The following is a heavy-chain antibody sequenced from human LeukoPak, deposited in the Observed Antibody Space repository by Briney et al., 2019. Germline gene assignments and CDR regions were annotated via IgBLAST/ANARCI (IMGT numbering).Heavy chain of an antibody. CDR1: GFTLSTYE. J-gene: IGHJ6*03. D-gene: IGHD3-3*01. V-gene: IGHV3-48*03. CDR3: ARGPKKVTIFESSTFSTYMDV. CDR2: LSTSGSTM. Sequence: GGSLRLSCAASGFTLSTYEMTWVRQAPGKGLDCVSYLSTSGSTMYYADSVKGRFTISRDNAKNSLYLQMNSLRAEDTATYYCARGPKKVTIFESSTFSTYMDVWGKGTTVTVSS.